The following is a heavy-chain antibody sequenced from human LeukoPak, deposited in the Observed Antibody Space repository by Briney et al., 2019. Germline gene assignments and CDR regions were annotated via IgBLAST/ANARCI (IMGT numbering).Heavy chain of an antibody. Sequence: ASVTVSFKASGYTFTSYGISWVRQAPGQGLEWMGWISAYNGNTNYAQKLQGRVTMTTDTSTSTAYMELRSLRSDDTAVYYCARDRGATTITPYSYWGQGTLVTVSS. CDR1: GYTFTSYG. V-gene: IGHV1-18*01. J-gene: IGHJ4*02. CDR2: ISAYNGNT. D-gene: IGHD1-26*01. CDR3: ARDRGATTITPYSY.